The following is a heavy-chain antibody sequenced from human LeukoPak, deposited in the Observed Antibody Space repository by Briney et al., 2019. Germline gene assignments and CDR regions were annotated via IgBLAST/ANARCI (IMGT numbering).Heavy chain of an antibody. CDR1: GFPFSIYG. CDR2: ISPGGGPI. Sequence: GSLRLSCAGSGFPFSIYGMNWVRQAPGKGLEWVSGISPGGGPIYSADSVKGRFTISRDNAKNFLYLQMNSLRAEDTAVYYCARTYYDILTGYNPYFDYWGQGILVTVSS. V-gene: IGHV3-21*01. J-gene: IGHJ4*02. D-gene: IGHD3-9*01. CDR3: ARTYYDILTGYNPYFDY.